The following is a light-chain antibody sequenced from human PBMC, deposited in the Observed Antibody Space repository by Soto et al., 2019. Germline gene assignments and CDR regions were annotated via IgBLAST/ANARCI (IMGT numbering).Light chain of an antibody. J-gene: IGLJ1*01. CDR2: DIN. CDR1: SSDVGNYIF. Sequence: QSVLTQPASVSGSPGQSITISCTGTSSDVGNYIFVSWYRQHPGKAPKLMIYDINNRPSGVSNRFSGSKSGNTASLTISGLQAEDEADYYCVSYTTSASYVFGTGTKVPVL. V-gene: IGLV2-14*01. CDR3: VSYTTSASYV.